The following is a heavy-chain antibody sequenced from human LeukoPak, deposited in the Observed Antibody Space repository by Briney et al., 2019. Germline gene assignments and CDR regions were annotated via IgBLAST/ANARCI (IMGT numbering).Heavy chain of an antibody. V-gene: IGHV3-21*01. D-gene: IGHD2-15*01. Sequence: GGSLRLSCAASGFTFSSYSMNWVRQAPGKGLEWVSSISSSSYIYYADSVKGRFTISRDNAKNSLYLQMNSLRAEDTAVYYCARGPVVAATRGNWFDPWGQGTLVTVSS. CDR1: GFTFSSYS. CDR2: ISSSSYI. CDR3: ARGPVVAATRGNWFDP. J-gene: IGHJ5*02.